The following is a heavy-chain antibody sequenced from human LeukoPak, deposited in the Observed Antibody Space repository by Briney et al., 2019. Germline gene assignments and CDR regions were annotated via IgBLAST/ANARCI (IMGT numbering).Heavy chain of an antibody. CDR1: GFTFSSYG. D-gene: IGHD4-4*01. V-gene: IGHV3-30*18. CDR3: AKDAYSNYDLGY. CDR2: ISYDGSNK. Sequence: HPGGSLRLSCAASGFTFSSYGMHWVRQAPGKGLEWVAVISYDGSNKYYADSVKGRFTISRDNSKNTLYLQINSLRAEDTAVYYCAKDAYSNYDLGYWGQGTLVTVSS. J-gene: IGHJ4*02.